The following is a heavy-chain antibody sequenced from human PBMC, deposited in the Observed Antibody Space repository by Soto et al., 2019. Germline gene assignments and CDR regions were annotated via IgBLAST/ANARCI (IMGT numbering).Heavy chain of an antibody. CDR2: ISSSSSYI. CDR1: GFTFSSYS. D-gene: IGHD3-22*01. CDR3: ARESYYYDSSGIYYYYGMDV. J-gene: IGHJ6*02. V-gene: IGHV3-21*01. Sequence: EVQLVESGGGLVKPGGSLRLSCAASGFTFSSYSMNWVRQAPGKGLEWVSSISSSSSYIYYADSVKGRFTISRDNAKNSLYLQMNSLRAEDTAVYYCARESYYYDSSGIYYYYGMDVWGQGTTVTVSS.